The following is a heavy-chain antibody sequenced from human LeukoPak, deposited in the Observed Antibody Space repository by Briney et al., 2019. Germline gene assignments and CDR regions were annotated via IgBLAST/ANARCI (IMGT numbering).Heavy chain of an antibody. CDR1: GFTFSSYG. V-gene: IGHV3-23*01. J-gene: IGHJ4*02. Sequence: GGTLRLSCAASGFTFSSYGMSWVRQAPGKGLEWVSAISGSGGSTYYADSVKGRFTISRDNAKNSLYLQMNSLRAEDTAVYYCAREAAEAGSYYFDYWGQGTLVTVSS. CDR3: AREAAEAGSYYFDY. D-gene: IGHD6-13*01. CDR2: ISGSGGST.